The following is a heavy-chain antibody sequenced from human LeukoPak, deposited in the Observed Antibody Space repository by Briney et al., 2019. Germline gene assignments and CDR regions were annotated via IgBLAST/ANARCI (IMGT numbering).Heavy chain of an antibody. CDR2: IYTSGST. V-gene: IGHV4-61*02. Sequence: SETLSLTCTVSGGSISSGSYYWTWIRQPAGKGLEWIGRIYTSGSTNYNPSLKSRVTISLDTSKNQFSLKLSSVTAADTAVYYCARGRIVAAATSFGDYWGQETLVTVSS. CDR3: ARGRIVAAATSFGDY. CDR1: GGSISSGSYY. D-gene: IGHD1-26*01. J-gene: IGHJ4*02.